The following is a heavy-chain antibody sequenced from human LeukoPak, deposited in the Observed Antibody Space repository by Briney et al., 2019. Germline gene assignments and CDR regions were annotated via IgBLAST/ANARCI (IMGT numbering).Heavy chain of an antibody. CDR3: ARAFGFWNGFYRNYYGMDV. D-gene: IGHD3-3*01. J-gene: IGHJ6*02. Sequence: ASVEVSCKASGYTFASYGISWVRQAPGQGLEWMGWISEYNGNTNYAQKFQGRVTMTTDTSTSTAYMGLRSLRSDDTAVYYCARAFGFWNGFYRNYYGMDVWGQGTTVTVSS. CDR2: ISEYNGNT. CDR1: GYTFASYG. V-gene: IGHV1-18*01.